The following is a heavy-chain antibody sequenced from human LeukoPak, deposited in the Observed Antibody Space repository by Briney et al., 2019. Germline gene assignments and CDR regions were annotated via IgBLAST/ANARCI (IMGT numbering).Heavy chain of an antibody. V-gene: IGHV3-23*01. CDR2: ISGSGGSS. CDR1: GFTFSSYA. Sequence: GGSLRLSCAASGFTFSSYAMSWVRQAPGKGLEWVSAISGSGGSSYYADSVKGRFTISRDNSKNTLYLQMNSLRAEDTAVYYCAKDGYSSGWYYFDYWGQGTLVTVSS. D-gene: IGHD6-19*01. J-gene: IGHJ4*02. CDR3: AKDGYSSGWYYFDY.